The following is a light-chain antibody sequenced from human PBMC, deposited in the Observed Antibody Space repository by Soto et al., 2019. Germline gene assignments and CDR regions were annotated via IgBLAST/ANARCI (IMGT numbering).Light chain of an antibody. Sequence: DIQMTQSPSSLSASVGDRVTITCRTSQSIDNYLNWYQPKPGKAPKLLIFAAYTLQSGVPSRFGGSGSETDFALTISSLQPEDLASYSCQQSYTPLFTFGPGTKVVLK. V-gene: IGKV1-39*01. CDR1: QSIDNY. CDR2: AAY. CDR3: QQSYTPLFT. J-gene: IGKJ3*01.